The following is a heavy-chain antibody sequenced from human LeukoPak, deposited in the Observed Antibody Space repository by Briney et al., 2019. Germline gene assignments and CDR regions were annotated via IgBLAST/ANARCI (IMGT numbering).Heavy chain of an antibody. V-gene: IGHV3-7*04. D-gene: IGHD5-18*01. Sequence: GGSLRLSCAASGFTFSSYWMSWVRQAPGKGLEWVANIKQDGREKYYVDSVKGRFTISRDNAKNSLYLQMNSLRAEDTAVYYCARARIQLGFVFDYWGQGTLVTVSS. J-gene: IGHJ4*02. CDR2: IKQDGREK. CDR3: ARARIQLGFVFDY. CDR1: GFTFSSYW.